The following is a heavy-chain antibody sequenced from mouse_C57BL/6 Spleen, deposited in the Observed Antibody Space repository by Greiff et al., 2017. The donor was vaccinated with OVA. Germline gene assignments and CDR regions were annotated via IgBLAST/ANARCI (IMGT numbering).Heavy chain of an antibody. D-gene: IGHD4-1*01. V-gene: IGHV1-18*01. J-gene: IGHJ4*01. CDR3: ARRRTGTDAMDY. CDR2: INPNNGGT. CDR1: GYTFTDYN. Sequence: EVQLQQSGPELVKPGASVKIPCKASGYTFTDYNMDWVKQSHGKSLEWIGDINPNNGGTIYNQKFKGKATLTVDKSSSTAYMELRSLTSEDTAVYYCARRRTGTDAMDYWGQGTSVTVSS.